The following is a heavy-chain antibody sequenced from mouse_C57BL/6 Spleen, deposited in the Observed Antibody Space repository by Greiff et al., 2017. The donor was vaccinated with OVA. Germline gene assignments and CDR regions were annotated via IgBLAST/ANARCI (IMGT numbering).Heavy chain of an antibody. CDR3: ARAPFYGGSGYFDV. D-gene: IGHD1-1*01. CDR1: GYTFTGYW. Sequence: QVQLKESGAELMKPGPSVKLSCKATGYTFTGYWIEWVKQRPGHGLEWIGEILPGSGSTNYNEKFKGKATFTADTSSNTAYMQLSSLTTEDSAIYYYARAPFYGGSGYFDVWGTGTTVTVSS. CDR2: ILPGSGST. V-gene: IGHV1-9*01. J-gene: IGHJ1*03.